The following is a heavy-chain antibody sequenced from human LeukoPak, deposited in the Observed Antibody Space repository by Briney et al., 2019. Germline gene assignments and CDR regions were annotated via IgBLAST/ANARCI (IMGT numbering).Heavy chain of an antibody. CDR2: ISSSSSYI. Sequence: PGGSLRLSCAASGFTFSSYSTNWVRQAPGKGLEWVSSISSSSSYIYYADSVKGRFTISRDNAKNSLYLQMNSLRAEDTAVYYCARELDYYDSSGRLDYWGQGTLVTVSS. D-gene: IGHD3-22*01. J-gene: IGHJ4*02. CDR3: ARELDYYDSSGRLDY. CDR1: GFTFSSYS. V-gene: IGHV3-21*01.